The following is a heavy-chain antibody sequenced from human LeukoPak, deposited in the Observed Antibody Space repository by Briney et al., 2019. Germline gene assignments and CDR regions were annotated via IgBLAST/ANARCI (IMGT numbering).Heavy chain of an antibody. J-gene: IGHJ4*02. D-gene: IGHD2-15*01. CDR3: EKDVQRLRYCSGGSCSGGADY. CDR1: GFTFDDYA. Sequence: PGGSLRLSCAASGFTFDDYAMHWVRQAPGKGLEWVSLISGDGGSTYYADSVKGRFTISRDNSKNSLYLQMNSLRTEDTALYYNEKDVQRLRYCSGGSCSGGADYWGQGTLVTVSS. CDR2: ISGDGGST. V-gene: IGHV3-43*02.